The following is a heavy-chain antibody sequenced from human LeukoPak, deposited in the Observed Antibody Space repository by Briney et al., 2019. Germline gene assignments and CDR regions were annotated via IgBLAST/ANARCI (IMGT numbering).Heavy chain of an antibody. V-gene: IGHV3-33*01. CDR3: ARDHRTTVTVYYFDY. Sequence: GRALRLSCAASGFTFSSYGMHWVRQAPGKGLKWVAVIWYDGSNKYYADSVKGRFTISRDNSKNTLYLQMNSLRAEDTAVYYCARDHRTTVTVYYFDYWGQGTLVTVSS. CDR1: GFTFSSYG. CDR2: IWYDGSNK. J-gene: IGHJ4*02. D-gene: IGHD4-17*01.